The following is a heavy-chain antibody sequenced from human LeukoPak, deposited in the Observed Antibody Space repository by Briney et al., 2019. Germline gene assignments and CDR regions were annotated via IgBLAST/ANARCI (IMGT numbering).Heavy chain of an antibody. CDR2: IYSGGST. J-gene: IGHJ3*02. D-gene: IGHD1-26*01. V-gene: IGHV3-66*01. Sequence: GGSLRLSCAASGFTVSSNYMSWVRQAPGKGLEWVSVIYSGGSTYYADSVKGRFTISRDNSKNTLYLQMNSLRAEDTAVYYCARYSGSYRRRQDNAFDIWGQGTMVTVSS. CDR3: ARYSGSYRRRQDNAFDI. CDR1: GFTVSSNY.